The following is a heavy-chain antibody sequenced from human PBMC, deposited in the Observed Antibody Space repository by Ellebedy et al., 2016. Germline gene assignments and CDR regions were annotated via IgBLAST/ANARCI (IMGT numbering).Heavy chain of an antibody. CDR3: AISIDRGVINFYYYGMDV. CDR2: IRHDGNAK. D-gene: IGHD3-10*01. Sequence: GGSLRLXXAASGFTFSVYWMSWVRQAPGKGLEWVANIRHDGNAKNYVDSVKGRFTISRDNAENSLYLQMNSLRAEDTAVYFCAISIDRGVINFYYYGMDVWGQGTTVTVSS. V-gene: IGHV3-7*02. CDR1: GFTFSVYW. J-gene: IGHJ6*02.